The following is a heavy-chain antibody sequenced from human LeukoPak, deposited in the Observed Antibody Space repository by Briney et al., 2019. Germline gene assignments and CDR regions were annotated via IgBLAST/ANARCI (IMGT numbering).Heavy chain of an antibody. V-gene: IGHV1-2*02. Sequence: ASVKVSCKTSGYTFTGYYMHWVRQAPGQGLEWMGWINPNSGGTNYAQKFQGRVTMTRDTSISTAYMELSRLRSDDTAVYYCARGNLIIVVVPAAYDYWGQGTLVTVSS. D-gene: IGHD2-2*01. CDR2: INPNSGGT. J-gene: IGHJ4*02. CDR3: ARGNLIIVVVPAAYDY. CDR1: GYTFTGYY.